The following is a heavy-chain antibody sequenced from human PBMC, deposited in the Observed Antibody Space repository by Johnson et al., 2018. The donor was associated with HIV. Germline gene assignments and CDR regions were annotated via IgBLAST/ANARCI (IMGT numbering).Heavy chain of an antibody. Sequence: QVQLVESGGGVVQPGRSLRLSCAASGFTFSSYAMHWVRQAPGKGLEWVAVISYDGSNKYYADSVKGRFTISRDNSKNSLYLQMNSLRTEDMAVYYCARQYRNSGSRTGAFDIWGQGTMVTVSS. CDR1: GFTFSSYA. D-gene: IGHD1-26*01. V-gene: IGHV3-30-3*01. CDR3: ARQYRNSGSRTGAFDI. J-gene: IGHJ3*02. CDR2: ISYDGSNK.